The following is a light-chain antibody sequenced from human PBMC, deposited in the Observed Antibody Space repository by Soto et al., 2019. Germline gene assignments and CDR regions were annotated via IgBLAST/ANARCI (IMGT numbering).Light chain of an antibody. V-gene: IGLV2-14*01. CDR3: SSYTSTSTYV. Sequence: QSALTQPASVSGSPGQSITISCTGTSSDVGGYQYVSWYQQHPGKAPKLMIYEVHNRPSGVSNRFSASKSGNTASLTISGLQAEDEADYYCSSYTSTSTYVFVTGTKLTVL. CDR2: EVH. J-gene: IGLJ1*01. CDR1: SSDVGGYQY.